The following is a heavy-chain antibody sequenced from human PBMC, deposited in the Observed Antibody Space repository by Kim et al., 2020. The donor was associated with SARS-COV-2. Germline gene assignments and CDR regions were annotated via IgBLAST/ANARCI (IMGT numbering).Heavy chain of an antibody. D-gene: IGHD3-16*01. V-gene: IGHV3-48*02. J-gene: IGHJ3*02. CDR3: VRDRMGGAFDI. CDR1: GFTFSAYD. Sequence: GSLRLSCATSGFTFSAYDMNWVRQAPGKGLEWLSFITKSSTTIYYADSVKGRFTTSRDNAKNSLHLQMNSLKDEDTAVYHCVRDRMGGAFDIWGQGTLVTVSS. CDR2: ITKSSTTI.